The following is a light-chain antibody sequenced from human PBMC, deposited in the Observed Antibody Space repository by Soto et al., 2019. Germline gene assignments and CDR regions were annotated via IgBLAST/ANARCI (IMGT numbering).Light chain of an antibody. Sequence: QSALTQPPSASGSPGQSVTISCTGTSSDVGFYNYVSWYQQHPDKAPQLMIYEVNKRPSGVPDRFSGSKSGNTASLTVSGLQTDDEADYYCTSYAGHNNPVVFGGGTKVTVL. V-gene: IGLV2-8*01. J-gene: IGLJ3*02. CDR1: SSDVGFYNY. CDR2: EVN. CDR3: TSYAGHNNPVV.